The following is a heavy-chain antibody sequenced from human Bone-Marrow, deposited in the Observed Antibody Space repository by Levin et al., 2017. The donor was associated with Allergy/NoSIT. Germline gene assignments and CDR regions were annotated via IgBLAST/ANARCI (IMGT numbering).Heavy chain of an antibody. CDR1: GGSMSGHY. CDR2: IYYRGNT. V-gene: IGHV4-59*11. Sequence: PSETLSLTCTVSGGSMSGHYWNWIRQSPGKGLEWIGYIYYRGNTIYNPSLKSRVSISIDTSRTQFSLMLRSVAPADTAVYFCASTRRADDWAFELWGRGILVTVSS. CDR3: ASTRRADDWAFEL. J-gene: IGHJ2*01. D-gene: IGHD1-1*01.